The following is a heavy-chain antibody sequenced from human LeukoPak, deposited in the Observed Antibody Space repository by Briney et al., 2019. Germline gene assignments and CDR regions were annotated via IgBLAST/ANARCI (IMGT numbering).Heavy chain of an antibody. CDR3: AGLVVVTATIDY. D-gene: IGHD2-21*02. Sequence: SVTLSLTCTVSSGSISSSNYYWGWIGQPPGRGRERNGNIFYSESTHYNPSLKSRVTISVGTSKNQFSLKLNSVTAANTPVYHCAGLVVVTATIDYWGQGTLVTVSS. CDR1: SGSISSSNYY. J-gene: IGHJ4*02. CDR2: IFYSEST. V-gene: IGHV4-39*01.